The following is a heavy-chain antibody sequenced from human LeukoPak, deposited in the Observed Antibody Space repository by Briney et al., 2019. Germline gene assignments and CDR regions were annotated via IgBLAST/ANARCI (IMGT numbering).Heavy chain of an antibody. CDR1: GFTFSNAW. Sequence: KPGGSLRLSCAASGFTFSNAWMSWVGRAPGKGLEGVGRIKSKTDGGTTDYAAPVKGRFTISRDGSKDTLYLQMNSLRTEDTAVYYCTTLIWSSRTSWYADYWGQGTLVTV. CDR2: IKSKTDGGTT. D-gene: IGHD2-2*01. V-gene: IGHV3-15*01. CDR3: TTLIWSSRTSWYADY. J-gene: IGHJ4*02.